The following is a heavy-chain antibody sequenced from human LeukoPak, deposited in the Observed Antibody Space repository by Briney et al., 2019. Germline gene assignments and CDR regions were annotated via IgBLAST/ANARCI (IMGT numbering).Heavy chain of an antibody. Sequence: PGRSLRLSCAGSAFTFSHFGINWVRQAPGKGLEWVSGIWHDGSKEYYAGSVKGRFTVSRDNSKKTVYLQMNSLRAEDTAVYYCARDDNTSGHYSYFGYWGQGTLVTVSS. J-gene: IGHJ4*02. CDR1: AFTFSHFG. CDR3: ARDDNTSGHYSYFGY. D-gene: IGHD3-22*01. V-gene: IGHV3-33*01. CDR2: IWHDGSKE.